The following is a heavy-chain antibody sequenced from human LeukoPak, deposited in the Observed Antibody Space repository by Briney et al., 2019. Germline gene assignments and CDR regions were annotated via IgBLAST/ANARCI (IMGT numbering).Heavy chain of an antibody. D-gene: IGHD6-19*01. CDR3: ARDPYSSGWYGGAFDI. Sequence: GGSQRLSCAASGFTFSNYWMTWVRQAPGKGLEWVANIIQDGSEKYYVDSVKGRFTISRDSAKNSLYLQINSLRAEDTAVYYCARDPYSSGWYGGAFDIWGQGTMVTVSS. CDR1: GFTFSNYW. CDR2: IIQDGSEK. J-gene: IGHJ3*02. V-gene: IGHV3-7*01.